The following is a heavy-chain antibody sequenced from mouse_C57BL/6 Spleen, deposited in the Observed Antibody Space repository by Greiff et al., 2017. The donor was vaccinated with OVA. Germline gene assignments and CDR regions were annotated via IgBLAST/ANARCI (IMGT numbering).Heavy chain of an antibody. J-gene: IGHJ1*03. D-gene: IGHD1-1*01. V-gene: IGHV5-4*01. CDR3: ARDYYGSSYYWYFDV. Sequence: EVKVVESGGGLVKPGGSLKLSCAASGFTFSSYAMSWVRQTPEKRLEWVATISDGGSYTYYPDNVKGRFTISRDNAKNNLYLQMSHLKSEDTAMYYCARDYYGSSYYWYFDVWGTGTTVTVSS. CDR2: ISDGGSYT. CDR1: GFTFSSYA.